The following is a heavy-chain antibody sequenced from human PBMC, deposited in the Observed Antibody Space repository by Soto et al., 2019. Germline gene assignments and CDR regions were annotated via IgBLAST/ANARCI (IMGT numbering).Heavy chain of an antibody. Sequence: ASVKVSCKASGYIFTGYYMHCVRQAPGHELEWMGLINPNSGDTNYTQKFQGWVTMTRDTSISTAYMELSRLRSDDTAVYYCATSRISIAVAGETEYYFDYWGQGTLVTVSS. D-gene: IGHD6-19*01. CDR2: INPNSGDT. CDR3: ATSRISIAVAGETEYYFDY. CDR1: GYIFTGYY. V-gene: IGHV1-2*04. J-gene: IGHJ4*02.